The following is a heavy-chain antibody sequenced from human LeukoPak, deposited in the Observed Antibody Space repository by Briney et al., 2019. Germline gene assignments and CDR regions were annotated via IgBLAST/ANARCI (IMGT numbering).Heavy chain of an antibody. D-gene: IGHD2-15*01. CDR3: ARHRSGGSQDDAFDI. CDR2: IKQDGSEK. V-gene: IGHV3-7*01. Sequence: PGGSLRLSCAASGFTFDDYVMHWVRQAPGKGLEWVADIKQDGSEKYYVDSVKGRFTISRQNAKNSLFLQMNSLRAEDTAVYYCARHRSGGSQDDAFDIWGQGTMVTVSS. CDR1: GFTFDDYV. J-gene: IGHJ3*02.